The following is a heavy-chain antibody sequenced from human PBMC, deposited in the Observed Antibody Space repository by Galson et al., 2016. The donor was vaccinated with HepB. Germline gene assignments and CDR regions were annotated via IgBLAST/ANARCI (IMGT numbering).Heavy chain of an antibody. D-gene: IGHD3-3*01. J-gene: IGHJ6*04. V-gene: IGHV3-53*01. CDR2: LYADGKT. CDR1: GFSVSSDY. Sequence: SLRLSCAASGFSVSSDYMSWVRQAPGKGLEWISVLYADGKTRYADSVKGRLTISRDTSKNILFLDMNGLRVEDTAVYYCAREFRDTISGVPSRVDVWAKGPRSSSPQ. CDR3: AREFRDTISGVPSRVDV.